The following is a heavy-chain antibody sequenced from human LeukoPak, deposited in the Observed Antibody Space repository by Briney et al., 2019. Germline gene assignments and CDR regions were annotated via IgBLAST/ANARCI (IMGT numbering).Heavy chain of an antibody. CDR1: GGSISSYY. V-gene: IGHV4-4*07. CDR2: IYTSGTT. CDR3: ARHAYYGSGSRYFFDY. J-gene: IGHJ4*02. Sequence: ASETLSLTCTVSGGSISSYYWSWIRQPAGKGLEWIGRIYTSGTTHYNPSLKSRVTMSVDTSKNQFSLKLSSVTAADTAVYYCARHAYYGSGSRYFFDYWGQGTLVTVSS. D-gene: IGHD3-10*01.